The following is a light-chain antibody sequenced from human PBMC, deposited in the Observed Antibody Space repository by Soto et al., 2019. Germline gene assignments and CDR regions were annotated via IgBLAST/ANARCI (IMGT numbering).Light chain of an antibody. CDR1: QSVSSSY. V-gene: IGKV3-20*01. J-gene: IGKJ1*01. CDR3: QQYGSSLCT. Sequence: EIVLTQSPGTLSLSPGERATLSCRASQSVSSSYLAWYQQKPGQAPRLLIYGASSRATGIPDRFSGSGSGTDFALIISRLEPEDFAVYYCQQYGSSLCTFGQGTKVEIK. CDR2: GAS.